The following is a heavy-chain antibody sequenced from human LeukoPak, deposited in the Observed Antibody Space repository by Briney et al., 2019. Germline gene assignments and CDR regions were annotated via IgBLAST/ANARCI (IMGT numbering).Heavy chain of an antibody. CDR2: ISGSGGST. V-gene: IGHV3-23*01. Sequence: GGSLRLSCVASGFSFSSYAMGWVRQAPGKGLEWVSAISGSGGSTYYADSVKGRFTISRDNSKNTLYLQMNSLRAEDTAVYYCAKGMSVAHSWGQGTLVTVSS. D-gene: IGHD6-6*01. CDR3: AKGMSVAHS. CDR1: GFSFSSYA. J-gene: IGHJ4*02.